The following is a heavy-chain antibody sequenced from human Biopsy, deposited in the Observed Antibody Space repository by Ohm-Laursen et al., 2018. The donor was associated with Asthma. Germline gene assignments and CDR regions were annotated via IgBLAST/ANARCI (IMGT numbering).Heavy chain of an antibody. Sequence: GTLSLTCAISGGSFTHYFWMWIRQPPGKGLEWIGEINYRGDTNYNPSLESRVSISVDTSTYHFSLRLNSVTAADTAAYYCVRGEEVAGTYFKDWDQGTLVTASS. CDR2: INYRGDT. D-gene: IGHD6-19*01. V-gene: IGHV4-34*01. CDR1: GGSFTHYF. CDR3: VRGEEVAGTYFKD. J-gene: IGHJ1*01.